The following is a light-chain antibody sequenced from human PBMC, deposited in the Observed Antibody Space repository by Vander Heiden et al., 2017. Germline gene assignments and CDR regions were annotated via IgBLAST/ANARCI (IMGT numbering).Light chain of an antibody. CDR3: QESYSTART. CDR1: QSISSY. Sequence: DIQMTQSPSSLSASVGDRVTITCRASQSISSYLNWYQQKPGKAPKLLIYAASSFQRGVPSRFSGSGSGTDFTLTISMLQPEDFATYYCQESYSTARTFGQGTKVEIK. J-gene: IGKJ1*01. CDR2: AAS. V-gene: IGKV1-39*01.